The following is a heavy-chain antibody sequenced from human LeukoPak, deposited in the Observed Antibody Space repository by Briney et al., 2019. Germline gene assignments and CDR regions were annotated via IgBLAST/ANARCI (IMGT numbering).Heavy chain of an antibody. J-gene: IGHJ4*02. Sequence: GGSLRLSCAASGSTFSTYSMHWVRQAPGKGLVWVSRINSDGSTPSYADSVRGRFTISRDNAKNSLYLQMNSLRAEDTAVYYCARCSGVFGRSDYWVQGPQISVSS. D-gene: IGHD3-16*01. CDR3: ARCSGVFGRSDY. V-gene: IGHV3-74*01. CDR2: INSDGSTP. CDR1: GSTFSTYS.